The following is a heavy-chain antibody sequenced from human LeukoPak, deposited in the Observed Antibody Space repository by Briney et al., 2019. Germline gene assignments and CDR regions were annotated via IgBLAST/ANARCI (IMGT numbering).Heavy chain of an antibody. CDR2: IYYSGST. V-gene: IGHV4-31*03. J-gene: IGHJ4*02. D-gene: IGHD3-22*01. CDR3: ARVRASVNYDSRGYYSSLFDY. Sequence: PSETLSLTCTVSGGSISSGGYYWSWIRQHPGQGLEWIGYIYYSGSTYYNPSLKSRVTISVDTSKNQFSLKLSSVTAADTAVYYCARVRASVNYDSRGYYSSLFDYWGQGTLVTVSS. CDR1: GGSISSGGYY.